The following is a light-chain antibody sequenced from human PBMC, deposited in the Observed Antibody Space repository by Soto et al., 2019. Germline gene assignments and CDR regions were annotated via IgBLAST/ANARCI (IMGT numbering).Light chain of an antibody. J-gene: IGKJ5*01. Sequence: DIVMTQSPDSLAVSLGERATINCKSSQSVLYSSNNKDYLAWYQQKPGQAPRLLIYGASSRATGIPERFSGSGSGTDFTLTISRLEPEDFAVYYCQQYGSSPITFGQGTRLEIK. CDR3: QQYGSSPIT. CDR1: QSVLYSSNNKDY. V-gene: IGKV4-1*01. CDR2: GAS.